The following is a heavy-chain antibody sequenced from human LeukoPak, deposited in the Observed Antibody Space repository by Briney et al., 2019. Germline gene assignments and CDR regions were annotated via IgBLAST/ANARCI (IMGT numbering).Heavy chain of an antibody. V-gene: IGHV1-69*13. D-gene: IGHD1-1*01. Sequence: ASVKLSCNASGFTFSSFGFTWVRQAPGQGLEWMGGIIPIFGTANYAQKFQGRVTITADEYTSTAYMELNSLRSEDTAVYYCARANWYHVLGYYYYYGMDVWGKGTTVTVPS. CDR1: GFTFSSFG. CDR3: ARANWYHVLGYYYYYGMDV. J-gene: IGHJ6*04. CDR2: IIPIFGTA.